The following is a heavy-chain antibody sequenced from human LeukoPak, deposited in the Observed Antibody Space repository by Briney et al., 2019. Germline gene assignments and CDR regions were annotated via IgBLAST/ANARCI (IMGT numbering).Heavy chain of an antibody. J-gene: IGHJ4*02. D-gene: IGHD1-26*01. CDR2: ISAYNGNT. CDR1: GYTFTSYG. V-gene: IGHV1-18*01. CDR3: ARGIRELGFDY. Sequence: GASVKVSCKASGYTFTSYGISWVRQAPGQGLEWMGWISAYNGNTNYAQKLQGRVTMTTDTSTSTVYMELRSLRSDVTAVYYCARGIRELGFDYWGQGTLVTVSS.